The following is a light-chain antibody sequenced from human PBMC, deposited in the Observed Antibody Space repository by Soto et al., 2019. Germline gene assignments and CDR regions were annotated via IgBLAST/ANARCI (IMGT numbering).Light chain of an antibody. V-gene: IGKV1-8*01. CDR2: AAS. CDR1: QSITSY. CDR3: QQYYSYPRT. J-gene: IGKJ3*01. Sequence: IQMTQYPSSLSASVGDRVTITCRASQSITSYLAWYQQKPGKAPKLLIYAASTLQSGVPSRFSGSGSGTDFTLTISCLQSEDFATYYCQQYYSYPRTFGPGTKGIS.